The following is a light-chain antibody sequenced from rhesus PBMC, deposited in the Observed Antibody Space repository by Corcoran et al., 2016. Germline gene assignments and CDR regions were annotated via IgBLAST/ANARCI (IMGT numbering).Light chain of an antibody. CDR2: GPS. CDR3: QQSSNLYS. CDR1: QSVGSY. Sequence: ETVVTQSPATLSLSPGERATLSCRASQSVGSYLAWYQQKPGQAPRLLIYGPSSRATGIPDRFSGSGSGTDFTLTISSLEPEDVGVYYCQQSSNLYSFGQGTKVEIK. V-gene: IGKV3-24*04. J-gene: IGKJ2*01.